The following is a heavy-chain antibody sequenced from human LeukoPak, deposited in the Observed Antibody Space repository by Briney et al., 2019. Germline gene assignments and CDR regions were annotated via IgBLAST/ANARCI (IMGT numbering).Heavy chain of an antibody. CDR1: GGSFSGYY. Sequence: SETLSLTCAVYGGSFSGYYWSWIRQPPGKGLEWVGEINHSGSTNYNPSLKRRVTISVDKSKKQFSLKLSSVTVADTAVYYCARRREGLGTTGTTEGIWFDPRGQGTLVTVSS. D-gene: IGHD1-1*01. CDR3: ARRREGLGTTGTTEGIWFDP. V-gene: IGHV4-34*01. CDR2: INHSGST. J-gene: IGHJ5*02.